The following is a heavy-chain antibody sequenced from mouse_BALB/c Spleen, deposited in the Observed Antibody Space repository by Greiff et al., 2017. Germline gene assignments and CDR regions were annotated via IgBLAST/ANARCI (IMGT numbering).Heavy chain of an antibody. CDR2: ISSGGGST. V-gene: IGHV5-12-1*01. D-gene: IGHD1-1*01. J-gene: IGHJ3*01. CDR1: GFAFSSYD. Sequence: EVMLVESGGGLVKPGGSLKLSCAASGFAFSSYDMSWVRQTPEKRLEWVAYISSGGGSTYYPDTVKGRFTISRDNAKNTLYLQMSSLKSEDTAMYYCARHDYYGSSYVRFAYWGQGTLVTVSA. CDR3: ARHDYYGSSYVRFAY.